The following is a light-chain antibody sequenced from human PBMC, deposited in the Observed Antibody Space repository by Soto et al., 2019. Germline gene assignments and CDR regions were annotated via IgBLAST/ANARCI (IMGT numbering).Light chain of an antibody. Sequence: IVLTQSPGTLSLSPGETATLSCRASQSVTSSNLAWYQQRPGQAPRLLIYGASNRATGIADKFSGSGSGADFRLTISRLEPEDFAVYYCQHYGASQYTFGQGTKLEIK. CDR2: GAS. CDR3: QHYGASQYT. CDR1: QSVTSSN. J-gene: IGKJ2*01. V-gene: IGKV3-20*01.